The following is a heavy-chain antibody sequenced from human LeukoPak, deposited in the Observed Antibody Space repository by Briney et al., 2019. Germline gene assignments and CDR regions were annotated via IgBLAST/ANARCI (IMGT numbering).Heavy chain of an antibody. CDR3: ARDQGYSSGWYGFDY. CDR1: GGTFSSYA. CDR2: IIPILGIA. Sequence: SVKVSCKASGGTFSSYAISWVRQAPGQGLEWMGRIIPILGIANYAQKFQGRVTITADKSTGTAYMELSSLRSEDTAVYYCARDQGYSSGWYGFDYWGQGTLVTVSS. V-gene: IGHV1-69*04. D-gene: IGHD6-19*01. J-gene: IGHJ4*02.